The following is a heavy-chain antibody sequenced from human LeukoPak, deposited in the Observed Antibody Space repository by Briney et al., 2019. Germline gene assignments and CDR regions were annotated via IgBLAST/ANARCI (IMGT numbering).Heavy chain of an antibody. D-gene: IGHD5-12*01. V-gene: IGHV3-33*01. CDR2: IWYDGTNE. Sequence: GRSLRLSCVASGFSFSSYGMHWVRQPPGKGLEWVAVIWYDGTNENYADSVKGRFTISRDNFRNTLYPQMNNVRAEDTAVFYCASHGGLWGQGTLVTVSS. CDR1: GFSFSSYG. CDR3: ASHGGL. J-gene: IGHJ4*02.